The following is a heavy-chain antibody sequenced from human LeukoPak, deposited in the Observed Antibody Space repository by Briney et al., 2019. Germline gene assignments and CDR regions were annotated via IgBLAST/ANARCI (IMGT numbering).Heavy chain of an antibody. Sequence: GGSLRLSCAASGFTLSSYGMHWVRQAPGKGLEWVSRVNTDESSRDYADFVKGRFTISRDNAKNTVYLQMNSLRAEDTAVYYCARGHEIGYYGMDVWGQGTTVTVSS. CDR2: VNTDESSR. J-gene: IGHJ6*02. D-gene: IGHD2/OR15-2a*01. V-gene: IGHV3-74*01. CDR1: GFTLSSYG. CDR3: ARGHEIGYYGMDV.